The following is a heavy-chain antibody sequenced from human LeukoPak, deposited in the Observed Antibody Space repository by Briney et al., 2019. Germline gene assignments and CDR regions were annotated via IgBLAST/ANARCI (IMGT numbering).Heavy chain of an antibody. CDR3: ARVSGSSSDFDY. CDR2: INWNGGST. D-gene: IGHD6-6*01. Sequence: GGSLRLSCAASGFTFDDYGMSWVRQAPGKGLEWVSGINWNGGSTGYADSVKGRFTISRDNAKNSLYLQMNSLRAEDTALYHCARVSGSSSDFDYWGQGTLVTVSS. V-gene: IGHV3-20*01. J-gene: IGHJ4*02. CDR1: GFTFDDYG.